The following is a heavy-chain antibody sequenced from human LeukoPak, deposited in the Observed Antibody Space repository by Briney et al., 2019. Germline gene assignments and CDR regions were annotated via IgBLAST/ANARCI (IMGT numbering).Heavy chain of an antibody. V-gene: IGHV4-59*08. CDR1: GGSISSYY. Sequence: PSETLSLTCPVSGGSISSYYWSWIRQPPGKGLEWIGYIYYSGSTNYNPSLKSRVTISVDTSKNQFSLKLSSVTAADTAVYYCASSVVEMGDYWGQGTLVTVSS. CDR2: IYYSGST. J-gene: IGHJ4*02. D-gene: IGHD5-24*01. CDR3: ASSVVEMGDY.